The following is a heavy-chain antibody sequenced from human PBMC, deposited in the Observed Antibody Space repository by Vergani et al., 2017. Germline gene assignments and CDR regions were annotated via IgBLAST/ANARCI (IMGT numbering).Heavy chain of an antibody. V-gene: IGHV4-61*02. CDR2: VYTSGMT. CDR1: GGSINTGAYY. CDR3: ARELSYYYGSGSDDYNPYYYEGMDV. Sequence: QVQLQESGPGLVKASQTLSLTCSVSGGSINTGAYYWSWIRQPAGKGLEWIGRVYTSGMTNYNPSLKSRVTILVDRSKSQLSLKLTSVTAGDTAVYFCARELSYYYGSGSDDYNPYYYEGMDVWGPGP. D-gene: IGHD3-10*01. J-gene: IGHJ6*02.